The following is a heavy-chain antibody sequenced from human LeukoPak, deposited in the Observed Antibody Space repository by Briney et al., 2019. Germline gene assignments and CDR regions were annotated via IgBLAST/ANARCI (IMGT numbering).Heavy chain of an antibody. J-gene: IGHJ4*02. V-gene: IGHV3-23*01. CDR1: GFTFSSYV. CDR3: ARGHIGRYYFDY. CDR2: VSGNSVDT. Sequence: PGGSLRLSCAASGFTFSSYVVTWVRQAPGKGLEWVSDVSGNSVDTSYADSVKGRFTVSRDNSKNTLYLQVHSLRAEDTAVYYCARGHIGRYYFDYWGQGTLVTVSS. D-gene: IGHD2-21*01.